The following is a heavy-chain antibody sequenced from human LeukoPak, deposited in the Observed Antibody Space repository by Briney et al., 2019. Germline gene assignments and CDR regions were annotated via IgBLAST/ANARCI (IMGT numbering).Heavy chain of an antibody. CDR1: GGSISSYY. CDR2: IYTSGST. V-gene: IGHV4-4*07. Sequence: SETLSLTCTVSGGSISSYYWSWIRQPAGKGLEWIGRIYTSGSTNYNPSLKSRVTMSVDTSKNQFSLKLSSVTAADTAVYYCAREGGSYFSAPFDYWGQGTLVTVSS. J-gene: IGHJ4*02. D-gene: IGHD1-26*01. CDR3: AREGGSYFSAPFDY.